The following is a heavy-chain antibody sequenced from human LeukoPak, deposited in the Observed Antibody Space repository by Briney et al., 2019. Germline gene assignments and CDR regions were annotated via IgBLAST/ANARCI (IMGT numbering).Heavy chain of an antibody. CDR1: GFTVSSNY. J-gene: IGHJ3*02. Sequence: GGSLRLSCAASGFTVSSNYMSWVRQAPGKGLEWVSLIYGGDSTNSADSVKGRFTISRDNSKNTLYLQMNSLRAEDTAVYYCARDHSRSHPWAFDIWGQGTMVTVSS. CDR2: IYGGDST. V-gene: IGHV3-66*01. CDR3: ARDHSRSHPWAFDI. D-gene: IGHD6-13*01.